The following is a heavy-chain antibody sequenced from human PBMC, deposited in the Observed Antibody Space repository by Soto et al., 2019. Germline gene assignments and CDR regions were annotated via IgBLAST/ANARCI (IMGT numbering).Heavy chain of an antibody. CDR2: IIPIFGTA. CDR1: GGTFSSYA. CDR3: ATGFWSGYFQNWFDP. Sequence: SVKVSCKASGGTFSSYAISWVRQAPGQGLEWMGGIIPIFGTANYAQKFQGRVTITADESTSTAYMELSSLRSEDTAVYYCATGFWSGYFQNWFDPWGQGTLVTVSS. V-gene: IGHV1-69*13. J-gene: IGHJ5*02. D-gene: IGHD3-3*01.